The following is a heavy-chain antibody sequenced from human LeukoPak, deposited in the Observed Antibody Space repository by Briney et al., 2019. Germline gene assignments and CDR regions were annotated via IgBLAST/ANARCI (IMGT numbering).Heavy chain of an antibody. CDR3: ARLPVDGRFDY. J-gene: IGHJ4*02. CDR1: GGSISSSSYY. V-gene: IGHV4-39*01. CDR2: IYYSGST. Sequence: SETLSLTCTVSGGSISSSSYYWGWIRQPPGKGLEWIGSIYYSGSTYYNPSLKSRVTISVDTSKNQFSLKLSSVTAADTAVYYCARLPVDGRFDYWGQGTLVTVSS. D-gene: IGHD5-24*01.